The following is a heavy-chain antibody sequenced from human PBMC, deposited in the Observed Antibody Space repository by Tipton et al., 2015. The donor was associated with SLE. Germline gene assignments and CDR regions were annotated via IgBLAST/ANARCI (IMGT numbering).Heavy chain of an antibody. CDR3: ALSSGWYLNGAFDI. J-gene: IGHJ3*02. D-gene: IGHD6-19*01. CDR1: GYSFTTCW. CDR2: IYPGDSDT. V-gene: IGHV5-51*03. Sequence: QLVQSGAEVKKPGESLRISCMGFGYSFTTCWIGWVRQMPGKGLEWMGIIYPGDSDTRYSPSFQGQVTISADKSISTAYLQWSSLKASDTAMYYCALSSGWYLNGAFDIWGQGTVVTVSS.